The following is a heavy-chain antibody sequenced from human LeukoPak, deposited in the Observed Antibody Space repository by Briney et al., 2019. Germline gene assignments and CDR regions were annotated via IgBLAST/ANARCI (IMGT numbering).Heavy chain of an antibody. CDR2: INHSGST. CDR3: ARGLNCSGGSCYSGY. V-gene: IGHV4-34*01. D-gene: IGHD2-15*01. J-gene: IGHJ4*02. Sequence: SETLSLTCAVYGGSFSGYYWSWIRQPPGKGLEWIGEINHSGSTNYNPSLKSRVTISVDTSKNQFSLKLSSVTAADTAVYYCARGLNCSGGSCYSGYWGQGTLVTVSS. CDR1: GGSFSGYY.